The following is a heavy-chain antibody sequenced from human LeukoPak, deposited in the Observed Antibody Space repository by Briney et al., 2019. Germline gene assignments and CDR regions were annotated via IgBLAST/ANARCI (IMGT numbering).Heavy chain of an antibody. V-gene: IGHV5-51*01. J-gene: IGHJ6*04. CDR3: ARHKQGYNYYYGMDV. CDR2: IYPGDSDT. Sequence: GESLQISCKGSGYSFTSYWIGWVRQMPGKGLEWMGIIYPGDSDTRYSPSFQGQVTISADKSTSTAYLQWSSLKASDTAMYCCARHKQGYNYYYGMDVWGKGTTVTVSS. CDR1: GYSFTSYW.